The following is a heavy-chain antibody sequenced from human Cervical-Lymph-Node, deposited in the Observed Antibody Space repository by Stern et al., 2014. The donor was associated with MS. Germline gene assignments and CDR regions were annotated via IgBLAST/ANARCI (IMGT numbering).Heavy chain of an antibody. J-gene: IGHJ5*02. CDR1: GGSFDAFY. CDR3: ARTWIAVRNTKWFDP. Sequence: QVQLQQWGAGLLKPSETLSLTCAVYGGSFDAFYWSWIRQPPGKGLEWIGEISHIGYPTYNPSLKSRVPISVDTSKNKFSLKMSSVTAADTAVYYCARTWIAVRNTKWFDPWGQGTLVTVSS. D-gene: IGHD6-6*01. CDR2: ISHIGYP. V-gene: IGHV4-34*01.